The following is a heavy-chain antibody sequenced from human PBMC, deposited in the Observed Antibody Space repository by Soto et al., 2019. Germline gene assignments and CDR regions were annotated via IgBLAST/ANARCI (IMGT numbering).Heavy chain of an antibody. CDR2: ISSSGDPV. V-gene: IGHV3-48*03. D-gene: IGHD6-19*01. J-gene: IGHJ6*02. CDR3: ARALRELAGTGGPQSYYYYYYGLDV. CDR1: GFPFSSYE. Sequence: PGGSRRLSCAASGFPFSSYEMIWVRQAPGKGLEWVSYISSSGDPVYYADSVKGRFTISRDNAKNSLSLQMNSLRVEDTAVYYCARALRELAGTGGPQSYYYYYYGLDVWGQGTTVTVSS.